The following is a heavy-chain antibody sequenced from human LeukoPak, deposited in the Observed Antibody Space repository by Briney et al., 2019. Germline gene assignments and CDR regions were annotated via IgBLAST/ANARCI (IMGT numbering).Heavy chain of an antibody. CDR1: GFTFSSYA. CDR3: AKDTTAWWYHRAYMDV. Sequence: GGPLRLSCAASGFTFSSYAMSWVRQATGGGLEWVSATSGSGDTTYHADSVKGRFTISRDNSENRLSLQMDSLRAEDTAVYFCAKDTTAWWYHRAYMDVWGKGTTVTVSS. V-gene: IGHV3-23*01. CDR2: TSGSGDTT. J-gene: IGHJ6*03. D-gene: IGHD2-15*01.